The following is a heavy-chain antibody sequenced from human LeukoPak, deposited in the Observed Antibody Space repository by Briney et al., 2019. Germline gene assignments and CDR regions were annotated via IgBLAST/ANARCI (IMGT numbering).Heavy chain of an antibody. CDR3: ARDITKTYYYDSSGPDY. CDR1: GFTFSSYE. CDR2: INSDGSST. V-gene: IGHV3-74*01. D-gene: IGHD3-22*01. Sequence: PGGSLRLSCAASGFTFSSYEMNWVRQAPGKGLVWVSRINSDGSSTSYADSVKGRFTISRDNAKNTLYLQMNSLRAEDTAVYYCARDITKTYYYDSSGPDYWGQGTLVTVSS. J-gene: IGHJ4*02.